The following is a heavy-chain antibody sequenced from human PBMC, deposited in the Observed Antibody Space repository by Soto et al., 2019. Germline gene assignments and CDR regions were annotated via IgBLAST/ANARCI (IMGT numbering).Heavy chain of an antibody. V-gene: IGHV3-48*01. CDR2: ISSSSGTI. Sequence: PGGSLRLSCAASGFTFSSYSMNWVRQAPGKGLDWVSYISSSSGTIYYADSVKGRFTISRDNAKNSLYLQMNSLRAEDTAVYYCARDQKSWGSGSYYYGMGVWGQGTTVTVSS. CDR3: ARDQKSWGSGSYYYGMGV. CDR1: GFTFSSYS. J-gene: IGHJ6*02. D-gene: IGHD3-10*01.